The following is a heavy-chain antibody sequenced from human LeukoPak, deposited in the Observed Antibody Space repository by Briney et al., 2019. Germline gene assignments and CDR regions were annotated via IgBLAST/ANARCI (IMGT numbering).Heavy chain of an antibody. D-gene: IGHD4-23*01. CDR2: IYYSGST. CDR1: GGSISSSRYY. Sequence: PSETLSLTCTVSGGSISSSRYYWGWIRQPPGKGLEWIGSIYYSGSTYYNPSLKSRVTMSVDRSKNQFSLKLSSVTAADTAVYYCAREEVGTPGGYFDYWGQGTLVTVSS. J-gene: IGHJ4*02. CDR3: AREEVGTPGGYFDY. V-gene: IGHV4-39*07.